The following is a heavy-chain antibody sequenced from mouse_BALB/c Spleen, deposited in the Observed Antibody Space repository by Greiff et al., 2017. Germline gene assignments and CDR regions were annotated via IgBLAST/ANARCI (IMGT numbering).Heavy chain of an antibody. CDR2: ISNGGGST. D-gene: IGHD2-3*01. V-gene: IGHV5-12-2*01. CDR1: GFTFSSYT. J-gene: IGHJ3*01. Sequence: EVKLVESGGGLVQPGGSLKLSCAASGFTFSSYTMSWVRQTPEKRLEWVAYISNGGGSTYYPDTVKGRFTISRDNAKNTLYLQMSSLKSEDTAMYYCARHSYDGYSFAYWGQGTLVTVSA. CDR3: ARHSYDGYSFAY.